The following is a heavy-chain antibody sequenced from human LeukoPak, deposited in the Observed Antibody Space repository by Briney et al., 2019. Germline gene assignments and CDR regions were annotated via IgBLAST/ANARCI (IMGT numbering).Heavy chain of an antibody. Sequence: PGGSLRLSCAASGFTFSSYSMNWVRQAPGKGLEWVSSISSSSSYIYYADSVKGRFTISRDNAKNSLYLQMNSLRAEDTAVYYCARDEDTAMVPGFDYWGQGTLVPVSS. D-gene: IGHD5-18*01. CDR2: ISSSSSYI. CDR3: ARDEDTAMVPGFDY. CDR1: GFTFSSYS. J-gene: IGHJ4*02. V-gene: IGHV3-21*04.